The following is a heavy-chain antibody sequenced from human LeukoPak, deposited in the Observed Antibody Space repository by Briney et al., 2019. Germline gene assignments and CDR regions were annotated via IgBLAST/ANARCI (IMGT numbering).Heavy chain of an antibody. J-gene: IGHJ4*02. CDR3: ARDIVATTTHFDY. V-gene: IGHV3-30*02. Sequence: PGGSLRLSCAASGFTFSSYGMHWVRQAPGKGLEWVAFIRYDGSNKYYADSVKGRFTISRDNSKNTLYLQMNSLRAEDTAVYYCARDIVATTTHFDYWGQGTLVTVSS. D-gene: IGHD5-12*01. CDR2: IRYDGSNK. CDR1: GFTFSSYG.